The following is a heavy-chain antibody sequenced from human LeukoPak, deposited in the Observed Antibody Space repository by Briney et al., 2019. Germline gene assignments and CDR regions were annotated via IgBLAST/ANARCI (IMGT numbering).Heavy chain of an antibody. J-gene: IGHJ4*02. D-gene: IGHD4-11*01. CDR2: ISAYNGNR. CDR3: ARVGGSAYSNQFDY. CDR1: GYTFTSYG. Sequence: ASVTVSFKASGYTFTSYGISWVRQAPGPGLEWMGWISAYNGNRNYAQKLQGRVTMTTDTSTSRAYMELRSVRSDETAVYYCARVGGSAYSNQFDYWGQGTLVTASA. V-gene: IGHV1-18*01.